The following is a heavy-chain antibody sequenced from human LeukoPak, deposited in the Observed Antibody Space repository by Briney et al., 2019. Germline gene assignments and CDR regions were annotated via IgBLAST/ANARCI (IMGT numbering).Heavy chain of an antibody. J-gene: IGHJ4*02. CDR2: IYYSGST. CDR3: ARANSGSSGWFKIDY. Sequence: PSETLSLTCTVSGGSISSYYWSWIRQPPGKGLEWIGYIYYSGSTNYNPSLKSRVTISVDTSKNQFSLKLSSVTAADTAVYYCARANSGSSGWFKIDYWGQGTLVTVSS. D-gene: IGHD6-19*01. CDR1: GGSISSYY. V-gene: IGHV4-59*01.